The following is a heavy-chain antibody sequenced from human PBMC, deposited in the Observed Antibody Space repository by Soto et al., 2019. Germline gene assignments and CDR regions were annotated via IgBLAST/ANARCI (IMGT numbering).Heavy chain of an antibody. CDR1: GYTFTSYV. D-gene: IGHD2-15*01. Sequence: GASVQVSCQASGYTFTSYVISLVLQAPVQGLEWMGWISAYNGNTNYAQKLQGRVTMTTDTSTSTAYMELRSLRSDDTAVYYCARVRAPIIVVVVAAMWFDPWGQGTLVTVSS. CDR3: ARVRAPIIVVVVAAMWFDP. V-gene: IGHV1-18*01. CDR2: ISAYNGNT. J-gene: IGHJ5*02.